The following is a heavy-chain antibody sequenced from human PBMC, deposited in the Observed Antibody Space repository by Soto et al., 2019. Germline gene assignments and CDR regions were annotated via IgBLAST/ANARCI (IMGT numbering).Heavy chain of an antibody. V-gene: IGHV1-18*01. D-gene: IGHD3-22*01. CDR3: AREIADAFDI. Sequence: ASVKVSWNASCDTSASCGISWVRQSPGQGLEWMGWISAYNGNTNYAQKLQGRVTMTTDTSTSTAYMELRSLRSEDTAVYYCAREIADAFDIWGQETMVTVS. CDR1: CDTSASCG. J-gene: IGHJ3*02. CDR2: ISAYNGNT.